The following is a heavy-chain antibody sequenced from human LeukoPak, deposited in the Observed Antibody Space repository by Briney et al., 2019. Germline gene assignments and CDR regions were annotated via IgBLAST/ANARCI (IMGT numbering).Heavy chain of an antibody. V-gene: IGHV1-69*04. Sequence: VKVAFKASGGTFSSYAISWVRQAPGQGLEWMGRIIPIFGIANYAQKFQGRVTITADKSTSTAYMELSSLRSEDTAVYYCARVSANSSGWDTFYYGMDVWGQGTTVTVYS. D-gene: IGHD6-19*01. CDR2: IIPIFGIA. CDR3: ARVSANSSGWDTFYYGMDV. J-gene: IGHJ6*02. CDR1: GGTFSSYA.